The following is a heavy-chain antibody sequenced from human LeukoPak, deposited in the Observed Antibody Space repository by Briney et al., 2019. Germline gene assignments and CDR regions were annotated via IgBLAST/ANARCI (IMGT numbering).Heavy chain of an antibody. CDR2: IRGKAYGGTT. V-gene: IGHV3-49*04. Sequence: GGSLRLSCTASGFTFGDYAMSWVRQAPGKGLEWVGFIRGKAYGGTTEYAASVKGRFTISRDDSKSIAYLQMNSLKTEDTAVYYCTREGRATPSSDYWGQGTLVTVSS. CDR1: GFTFGDYA. J-gene: IGHJ4*02. CDR3: TREGRATPSSDY. D-gene: IGHD2-15*01.